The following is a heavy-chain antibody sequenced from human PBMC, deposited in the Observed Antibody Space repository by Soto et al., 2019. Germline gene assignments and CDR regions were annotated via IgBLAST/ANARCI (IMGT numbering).Heavy chain of an antibody. D-gene: IGHD2-21*02. Sequence: EVQLVASGGGLVKPGGSLRLSCAASGFTFSNAWMSWVRQAPGKGLEWVGRIKSKTDGGTTDYAAPVKGRFTISRDDSKNTLDLQMNSLKTADTAVSYCTTERQGGGVSHRDSYYWGQGTLGTF. J-gene: IGHJ4*02. CDR3: TTERQGGGVSHRDSYY. CDR2: IKSKTDGGTT. CDR1: GFTFSNAW. V-gene: IGHV3-15*01.